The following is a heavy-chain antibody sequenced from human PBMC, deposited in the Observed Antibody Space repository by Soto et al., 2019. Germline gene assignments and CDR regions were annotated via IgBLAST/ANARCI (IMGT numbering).Heavy chain of an antibody. V-gene: IGHV3-48*02. CDR3: ARDGYYGSGSYYNVQQDYYYGMDV. CDR1: GFTFSSYS. J-gene: IGHJ6*02. D-gene: IGHD3-10*01. CDR2: ISSSSSTI. Sequence: GGSLRLSCAASGFTFSSYSMNWVRQAPGKGLEWVSYISSSSSTIYYADSVKGRFTISRDNAKNSLYLQTNSLRDEDTAVYYCARDGYYGSGSYYNVQQDYYYGMDVWGQGTTVTVSS.